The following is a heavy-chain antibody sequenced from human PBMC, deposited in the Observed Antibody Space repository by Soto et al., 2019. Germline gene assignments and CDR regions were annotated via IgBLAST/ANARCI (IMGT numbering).Heavy chain of an antibody. D-gene: IGHD3-10*01. CDR1: GGSVSSSSYY. CDR2: IYCSGTT. J-gene: IGHJ1*01. Sequence: QVQLQESGPGLVKPSATLSLTCTVSGGSVSSSSYYWTWIRQSPGKGLEWIGYIYCSGTTEYNPSLMSRGTISFDTSKNQFSLKLNSVIVAVTAVYFCAREVKRASMIRGLDSWGQGTVVTVCS. V-gene: IGHV4-61*01. CDR3: AREVKRASMIRGLDS.